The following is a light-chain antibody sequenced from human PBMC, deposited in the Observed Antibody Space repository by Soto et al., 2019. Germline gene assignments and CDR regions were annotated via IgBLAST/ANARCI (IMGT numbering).Light chain of an antibody. CDR3: QQYENLPT. Sequence: DIQMAQSPSSLSASVGDRVTITCQASQNINNYLNWYQQKPGRAPKLLIYDASNLEAGVPSRFRGSGSGTDFTFTISRLQPEDIATYYCQQYENLPTFGQGTRLEIK. V-gene: IGKV1-33*01. CDR1: QNINNY. CDR2: DAS. J-gene: IGKJ5*01.